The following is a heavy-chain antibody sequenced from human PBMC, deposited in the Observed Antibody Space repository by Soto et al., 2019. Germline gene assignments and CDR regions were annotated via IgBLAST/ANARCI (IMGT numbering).Heavy chain of an antibody. Sequence: GGSLRLSCAASGFTFSSYAMSWVRQAAGKGLEWVSSIRSFDYRTNYADSVKGRFTISRDNSKSTLSLQMNSLRAEDTAVYYCAKDVESGWYEVFDYWGPGTLVNVSA. V-gene: IGHV3-23*01. J-gene: IGHJ4*02. D-gene: IGHD6-19*01. CDR2: IRSFDYRT. CDR3: AKDVESGWYEVFDY. CDR1: GFTFSSYA.